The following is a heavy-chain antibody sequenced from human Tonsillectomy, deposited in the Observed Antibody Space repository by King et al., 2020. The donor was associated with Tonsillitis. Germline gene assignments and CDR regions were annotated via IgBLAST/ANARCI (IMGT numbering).Heavy chain of an antibody. CDR3: ARAYITMTDPLDS. J-gene: IGHJ4*02. Sequence: VQLVESGGGVVQPGTSLRLSCVASGFTFSSYDMHWVRLAPGKGLEWVAVISYDGINNYYGDSVKGRFTISRDNSQNTLFLQMNSLRADDTAVYSCARAYITMTDPLDSWGRGTLVTVSS. V-gene: IGHV3-30*04. D-gene: IGHD1-14*01. CDR1: GFTFSSYD. CDR2: ISYDGINN.